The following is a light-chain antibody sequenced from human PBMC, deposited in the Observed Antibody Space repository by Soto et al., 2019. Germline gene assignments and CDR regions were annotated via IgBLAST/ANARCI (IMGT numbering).Light chain of an antibody. J-gene: IGLJ1*01. CDR2: SEN. CDR3: AAWDDRLNAYV. V-gene: IGLV1-44*01. CDR1: NSNIGRNP. Sequence: QSALTQPPSASGTPGQRVAISCSGSNSNIGRNPVNWYQQLPGTAPKLLIYSENQRPSGVPDRFSGSKSGTSASLAISGLQSEDEADYYCAAWDDRLNAYVFGTGTKVTVL.